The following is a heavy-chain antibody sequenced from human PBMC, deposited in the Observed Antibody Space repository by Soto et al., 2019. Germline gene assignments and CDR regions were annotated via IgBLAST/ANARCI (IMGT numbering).Heavy chain of an antibody. CDR2: INHSGST. V-gene: IGHV4-34*01. CDR1: GGSFSGYY. J-gene: IGHJ4*02. Sequence: SETLSLTCAVYGGSFSGYYWSWIRQPPGKGLEWIGEINHSGSTNYNPSLKSRVTISVDTSKNQFSLKLSSVTAADTAVYYCARGGVHYDYVWGSYRYKPYFDYWGQGTLVTVSS. CDR3: ARGGVHYDYVWGSYRYKPYFDY. D-gene: IGHD3-16*02.